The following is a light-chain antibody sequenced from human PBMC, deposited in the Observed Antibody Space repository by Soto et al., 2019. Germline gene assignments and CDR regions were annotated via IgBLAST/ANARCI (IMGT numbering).Light chain of an antibody. Sequence: QSALTQPASVSGSPGQSITISCTGTSSDVGGYNYVSWYQQHPGKAPKLMIYDVRNRPSGVSNRFSGSKSGSTASLTISGLQAEDEADYDCGAYTGTGTLLFGGGTKLTVL. V-gene: IGLV2-14*01. J-gene: IGLJ2*01. CDR1: SSDVGGYNY. CDR3: GAYTGTGTLL. CDR2: DVR.